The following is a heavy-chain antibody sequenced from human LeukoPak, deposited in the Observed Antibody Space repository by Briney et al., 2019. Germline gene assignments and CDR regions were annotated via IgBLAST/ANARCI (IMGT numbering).Heavy chain of an antibody. CDR3: ARGNSGYSSGWYQGYYYYYMDV. Sequence: SQTLSLTCAISGDSVSSNSAAWNWIRQSPSRGLEWLGRTYYRSKWYNDYAVSVKSRITINPDTSKNQFSLQLNSVTPEDTAVYYCARGNSGYSSGWYQGYYYYYMDVWGKGTTVTVSS. CDR2: TYYRSKWYN. D-gene: IGHD6-19*01. V-gene: IGHV6-1*01. J-gene: IGHJ6*03. CDR1: GDSVSSNSAA.